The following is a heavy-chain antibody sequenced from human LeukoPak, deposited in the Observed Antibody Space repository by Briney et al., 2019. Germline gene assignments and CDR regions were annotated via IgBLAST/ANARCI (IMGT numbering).Heavy chain of an antibody. CDR3: ARTAHDFWSGYYSPWFDP. Sequence: SETLSLTCAVYGGSFSGYYWSWIRQPPGKGLEWIGEINHSGSTNYNPSLKSRVTISVDTSKNQFSLKLSSVTAADTAVYYCARTAHDFWSGYYSPWFDPWGQGTLVTVSS. CDR1: GGSFSGYY. J-gene: IGHJ5*02. CDR2: INHSGST. D-gene: IGHD3-3*01. V-gene: IGHV4-34*01.